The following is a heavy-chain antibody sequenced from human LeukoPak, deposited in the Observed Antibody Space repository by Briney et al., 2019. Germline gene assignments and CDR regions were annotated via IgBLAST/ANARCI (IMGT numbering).Heavy chain of an antibody. CDR3: ARSPIAVAGHNWFDP. V-gene: IGHV6-1*01. Sequence: SQTLPLTCAISGDSVSSKSAAWNWIRQSPSRGLEWLGRTYYRSKWSSGYAESVKSRITINPDTSKNQFSLQLKSVTPEDTAVYYCARSPIAVAGHNWFDPWGQGTLVTVSS. J-gene: IGHJ5*02. CDR2: TYYRSKWSS. D-gene: IGHD6-19*01. CDR1: GDSVSSKSAA.